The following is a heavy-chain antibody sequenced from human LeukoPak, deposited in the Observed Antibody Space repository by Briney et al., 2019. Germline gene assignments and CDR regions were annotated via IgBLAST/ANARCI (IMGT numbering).Heavy chain of an antibody. CDR3: ARGNSYGFDP. D-gene: IGHD5-18*01. CDR1: GFIFSSYS. Sequence: GGSLRLSCAASGFIFSSYSMNWVRQAPGKGLEWLSFISSGSVTIYYTDSVKGRFTISRDNAKNSLYLQMNSLRSDDTAVYYCARGNSYGFDPWGQGTLVTVSS. CDR2: ISSGSVTI. J-gene: IGHJ5*02. V-gene: IGHV3-48*01.